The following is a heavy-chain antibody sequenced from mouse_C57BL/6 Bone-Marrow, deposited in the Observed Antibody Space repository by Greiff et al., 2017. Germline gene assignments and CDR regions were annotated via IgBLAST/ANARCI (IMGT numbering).Heavy chain of an antibody. CDR2: IDPSDSNT. CDR3: AKADCDVDY. V-gene: IGHV1-50*01. J-gene: IGHJ2*01. CDR1: GYTFTSYW. D-gene: IGHD2-13*01. Sequence: VQLQQPGAELVKPGASVKLSCKASGYTFTSYWMQWVKQRPGQGLEWIGGIDPSDSNTNYNQKFKGKATLTVDTSSSTAYMQLSSLTSEDSAVXYCAKADCDVDYWGQGTTVTVSS.